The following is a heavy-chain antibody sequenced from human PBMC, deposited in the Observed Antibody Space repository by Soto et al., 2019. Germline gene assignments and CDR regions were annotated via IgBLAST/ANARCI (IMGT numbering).Heavy chain of an antibody. J-gene: IGHJ6*02. V-gene: IGHV1-69*12. CDR3: ARGDATKIVVTTYYAMDV. CDR1: GGSLSNYG. CDR2: IIPVFGTA. Sequence: QVQLVQSGAEVKKPGSSVKVSCKASGGSLSNYGISWVRQAPGQGLEWMGGIIPVFGTANDAQKFQFRVTITADESTNIVYMDVTSLRSEDTAVYYCARGDATKIVVTTYYAMDVSGQGTTVTVSS. D-gene: IGHD4-17*01.